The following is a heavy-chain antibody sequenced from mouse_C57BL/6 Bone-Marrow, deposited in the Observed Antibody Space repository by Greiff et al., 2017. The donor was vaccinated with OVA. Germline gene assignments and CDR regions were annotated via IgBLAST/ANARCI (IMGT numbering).Heavy chain of an antibody. CDR3: TRTFITTVVAGDYFDY. CDR1: GFTLSDAW. CDR2: IRNKANNHAT. Sequence: EVKLVESGGGLVQPGGSMKLSCAASGFTLSDAWMDWVRQSPEKGLEWVAEIRNKANNHATYYAESVKGRFTISRDDSKSSVYLQMNSLRAEDTGIYYCTRTFITTVVAGDYFDYWGQGTTLTVSS. V-gene: IGHV6-6*01. J-gene: IGHJ2*01. D-gene: IGHD1-1*01.